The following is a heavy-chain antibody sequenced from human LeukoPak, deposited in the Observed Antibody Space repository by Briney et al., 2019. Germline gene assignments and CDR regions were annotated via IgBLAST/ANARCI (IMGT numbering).Heavy chain of an antibody. CDR1: GFTFSSYW. J-gene: IGHJ4*02. CDR3: ARVKYDSDIFDY. V-gene: IGHV3-74*01. D-gene: IGHD3-22*01. Sequence: GGSLRLSCAASGFTFSSYWMHWVRQAPGKGLVWVSRINSDGSSTSYADSVKGRFTISRDNAKNTLYLQMNSLRAEDTAVYYCARVKYDSDIFDYWGQGTLVTVSS. CDR2: INSDGSST.